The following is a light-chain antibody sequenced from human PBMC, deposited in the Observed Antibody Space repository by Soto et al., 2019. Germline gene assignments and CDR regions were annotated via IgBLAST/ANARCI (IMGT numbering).Light chain of an antibody. CDR3: YQYGSTSQT. Sequence: EIVLTQSPGTLSLSPGERATLSCRASQSVINNQLAWFRHIPGQAPRLLIWGVSNRACGIPDRFSGSGSGTDFTLTISRLEPEDFVVFDCYQYGSTSQTFGQGTKVEIK. CDR1: QSVINNQ. J-gene: IGKJ1*01. CDR2: GVS. V-gene: IGKV3-20*01.